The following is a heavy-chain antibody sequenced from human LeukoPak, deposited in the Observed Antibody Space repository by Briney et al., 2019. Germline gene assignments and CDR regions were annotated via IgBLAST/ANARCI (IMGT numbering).Heavy chain of an antibody. J-gene: IGHJ4*02. D-gene: IGHD2-2*01. CDR2: ISWDGGST. CDR1: GFTFDDYA. CDR3: AKDYCSSTSCYFDY. Sequence: PGGSLRLSCAASGFTFDDYAMHWVRQAPGKGLEWVSPISWDGGSTYYADSVKGRFTISRDNSKNSLYLQMNSLRAEDTALYYCAKDYCSSTSCYFDYWGQGTLVTVSS. V-gene: IGHV3-43D*04.